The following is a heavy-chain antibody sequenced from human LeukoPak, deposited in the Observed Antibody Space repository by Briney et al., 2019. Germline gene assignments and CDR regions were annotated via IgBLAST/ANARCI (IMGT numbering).Heavy chain of an antibody. Sequence: ASVKVSCKASGYTFTGYYIHWVRQAPGQGLEWMGRINPNSGDTIYAQKSQGRVTMTRDTSISTAYMELNRLRFDDTAVYYCAKSAYYYDSSGYYYFDYWGQGTLVTVSS. D-gene: IGHD3-22*01. V-gene: IGHV1-2*06. J-gene: IGHJ4*02. CDR3: AKSAYYYDSSGYYYFDY. CDR1: GYTFTGYY. CDR2: INPNSGDT.